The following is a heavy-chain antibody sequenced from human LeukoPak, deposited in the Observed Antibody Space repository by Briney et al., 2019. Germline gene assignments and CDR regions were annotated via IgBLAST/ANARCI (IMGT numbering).Heavy chain of an antibody. D-gene: IGHD6-13*01. CDR3: GSQLAAAWYPFDY. CDR1: GYTFNSYA. Sequence: ASVKVSCKASGYTFNSYAMHWVRQAPGQRLEWMGWINAGNGNTKYSQKFQGRVTITRDTSASTAYMELSSLRSEDTAVYYCGSQLAAAWYPFDYWGQGTLVTVSS. CDR2: INAGNGNT. J-gene: IGHJ4*02. V-gene: IGHV1-3*01.